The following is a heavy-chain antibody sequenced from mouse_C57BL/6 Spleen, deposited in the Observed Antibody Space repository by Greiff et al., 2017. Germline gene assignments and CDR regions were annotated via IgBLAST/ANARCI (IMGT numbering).Heavy chain of an antibody. V-gene: IGHV14-1*01. J-gene: IGHJ2*01. Sequence: VQLQQSGAELVRPGASVKLSCTASGFNITDYYMHWVKQRPEQGLEWIGRIDPEDGDTDYAPKFQGKDTLTADTSSNTAYLQLSSLTSEDTAVYYCTTVVATNFDDWGQGTTLTVSS. CDR2: IDPEDGDT. D-gene: IGHD1-1*01. CDR1: GFNITDYY. CDR3: TTVVATNFDD.